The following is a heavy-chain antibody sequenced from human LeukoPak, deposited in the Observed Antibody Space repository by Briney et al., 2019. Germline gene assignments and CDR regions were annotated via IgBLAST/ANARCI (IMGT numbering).Heavy chain of an antibody. Sequence: SETLSLTCSVSGDSISTYHWNWIRKPPGKGLEWIGYMRSTGISNYNPSLKSRVNIFVDTSKNQFVLNLRSVTAADTAVYYCARDKRHSYGRYFDPWGQGMLVTVSS. CDR2: MRSTGIS. D-gene: IGHD5-18*01. J-gene: IGHJ4*02. CDR1: GDSISTYH. CDR3: ARDKRHSYGRYFDP. V-gene: IGHV4-59*01.